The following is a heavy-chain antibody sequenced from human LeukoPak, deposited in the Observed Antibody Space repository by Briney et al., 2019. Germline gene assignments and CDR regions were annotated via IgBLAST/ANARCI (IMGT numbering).Heavy chain of an antibody. CDR3: ARVGSGWYDFDY. CDR2: ISSNGGGT. Sequence: GGSLRLSCSASGFTFNNYAMHWVRQAPGKGLEYVSAISSNGGGTDYTDSVKGRFTISRHNSKNTLYLQMNSLRAEDTAVYYCARVGSGWYDFDYWGQGTLVTVSS. D-gene: IGHD6-19*01. J-gene: IGHJ4*02. CDR1: GFTFNNYA. V-gene: IGHV3-64*04.